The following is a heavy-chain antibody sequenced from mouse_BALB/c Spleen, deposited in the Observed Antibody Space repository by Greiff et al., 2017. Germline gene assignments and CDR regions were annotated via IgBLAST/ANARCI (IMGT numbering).Heavy chain of an antibody. Sequence: VQLQQSGAELMKPGASVKISCKATGYTFSSYWIEWVKQRPGHGLEWIGEILPGSGSTNYNEKFKGKATFTADTSSNTAYMQLSSLTSEDSAVYYCARDYGSSLYYFDYWGQGTTLTVSS. J-gene: IGHJ2*01. D-gene: IGHD1-1*01. CDR3: ARDYGSSLYYFDY. CDR1: GYTFSSYW. CDR2: ILPGSGST. V-gene: IGHV1-9*01.